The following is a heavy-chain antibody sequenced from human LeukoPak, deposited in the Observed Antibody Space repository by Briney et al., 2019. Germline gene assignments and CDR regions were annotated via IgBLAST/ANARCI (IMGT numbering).Heavy chain of an antibody. J-gene: IGHJ4*02. CDR1: GFTFSNAW. D-gene: IGHD3-3*01. V-gene: IGHV3-33*06. CDR2: IWYDGSNK. CDR3: AKDPRDFWSGYWESYYFDY. Sequence: PGGSLRLSCTASGFTFSNAWMNWVRQAPGKGLEWVAVIWYDGSNKYYADSVKGRFTISRDNSKNTLYLQMNSLRAEDTAVYYCAKDPRDFWSGYWESYYFDYWGQGTLVTVSS.